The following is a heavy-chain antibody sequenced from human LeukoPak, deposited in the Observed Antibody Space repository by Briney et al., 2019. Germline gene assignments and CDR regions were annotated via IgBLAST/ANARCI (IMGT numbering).Heavy chain of an antibody. CDR2: IYHSGST. CDR3: ARERWDGSGSHGGFDP. D-gene: IGHD3-10*01. CDR1: GGSISSGGYS. J-gene: IGHJ5*02. Sequence: SETLSLTCAVSGGSISSGGYSWSWIRQPPGKGLEWIGYIYHSGSTYYNPSLKSRVTISVDRSKNQFSLKLSSVTAADTAVYYYARERWDGSGSHGGFDPWGQGTLVTVSS. V-gene: IGHV4-30-2*01.